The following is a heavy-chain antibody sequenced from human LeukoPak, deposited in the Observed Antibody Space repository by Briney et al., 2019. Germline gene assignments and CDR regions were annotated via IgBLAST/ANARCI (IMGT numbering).Heavy chain of an antibody. CDR2: ISTSSDYI. Sequence: GGSLRLSCAASGFTFSDYSMSWVRQAPGKGLEWVSSISTSSDYIYYVDSVKGRFTISRDNAKNSLYLQMTSLRGEDTAVYYCAKGEGSSWYSLIDYWGQGILVTVSS. V-gene: IGHV3-21*01. J-gene: IGHJ4*02. CDR1: GFTFSDYS. CDR3: AKGEGSSWYSLIDY. D-gene: IGHD6-13*01.